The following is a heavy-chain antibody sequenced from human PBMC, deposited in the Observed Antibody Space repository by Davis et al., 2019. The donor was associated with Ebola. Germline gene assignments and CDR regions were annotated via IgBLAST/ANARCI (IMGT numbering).Heavy chain of an antibody. CDR3: AREGPLGLVEGADYYYGMDV. J-gene: IGHJ6*02. Sequence: SVKVSCKASGGTFSSYAISWVRQAPGQGLEWMGRIIPILGIANYAQKFQGRVTITADKSTSTAYMELSSLRSEDTAVYYCAREGPLGLVEGADYYYGMDVWGQGTTVTVSS. CDR1: GGTFSSYA. D-gene: IGHD3-16*01. V-gene: IGHV1-69*04. CDR2: IIPILGIA.